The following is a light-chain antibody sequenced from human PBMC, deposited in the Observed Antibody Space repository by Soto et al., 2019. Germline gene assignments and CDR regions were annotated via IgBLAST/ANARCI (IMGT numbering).Light chain of an antibody. CDR1: PGVSSF. CDR3: QQYYSFPWT. V-gene: IGKV1D-8*01. J-gene: IGKJ1*01. CDR2: AAS. Sequence: VIWMTQSPSLLSASTGDRVTISCRVSPGVSSFLAWYQQKPGKAPKILIYAASTLQTWVPSRFSGSGSGTDFTLTISNLQSEDFATYYCQQYYSFPWTFGQGTKVEIK.